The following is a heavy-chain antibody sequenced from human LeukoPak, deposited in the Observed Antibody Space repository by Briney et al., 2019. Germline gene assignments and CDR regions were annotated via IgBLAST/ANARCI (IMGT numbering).Heavy chain of an antibody. V-gene: IGHV4-39*01. D-gene: IGHD6-6*01. Sequence: SETLSLTCTVSGGSISSSSYYWGWIRQPPGKGPEWIGSIYYSGSTYYNPSLKSRVTISVDTSKNQFSLKLSSVTAADTAVYYCARYSSSPGWFDYWGQGTLVTVSS. CDR1: GGSISSSSYY. CDR3: ARYSSSPGWFDY. J-gene: IGHJ4*02. CDR2: IYYSGST.